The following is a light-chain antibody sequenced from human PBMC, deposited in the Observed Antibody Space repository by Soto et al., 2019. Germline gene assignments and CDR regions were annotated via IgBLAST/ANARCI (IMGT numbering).Light chain of an antibody. J-gene: IGLJ1*01. CDR2: EVV. CDR1: KSDIGVYDF. V-gene: IGLV2-8*01. CDR3: KSYEGSNTYV. Sequence: QSVLTQPPSAPGSPGQSVTISCTGTKSDIGVYDFVSWYQHHPGKAPRLIIYEVVQRPSGVPDRFSGSKSGNTASLTVSGLQDADEADYFCKSYEGSNTYVFGSGTKVTV.